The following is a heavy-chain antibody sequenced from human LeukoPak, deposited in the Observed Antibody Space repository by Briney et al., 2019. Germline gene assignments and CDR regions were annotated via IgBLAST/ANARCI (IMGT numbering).Heavy chain of an antibody. CDR1: GFTFSSYW. CDR3: ARGHTAVTRHFDF. CDR2: INSDGSST. V-gene: IGHV3-74*01. Sequence: GGSLRLSCAASGFTFSSYWMHWVRQAPGKGLVWVSRINSDGSSTSYADSVKGRFTISRDDAKNLLYLDMNSLRAEDTAVYYCARGHTAVTRHFDFWGQGTLVTVSS. D-gene: IGHD4-17*01. J-gene: IGHJ4*02.